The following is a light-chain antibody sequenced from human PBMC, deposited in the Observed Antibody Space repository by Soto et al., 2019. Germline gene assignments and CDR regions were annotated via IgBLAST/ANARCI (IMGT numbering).Light chain of an antibody. CDR2: DAS. J-gene: IGKJ1*01. Sequence: DIQMTQSPSTLSGSVGDRVTITCRASQTISSWLAWYQQKPGKAPRLLIYDASNLESGVPSRFSGSGSGTEFTLTISSLQPEDAATYYCQQYNTYLTWTFGQGTKVDIK. CDR3: QQYNTYLTWT. V-gene: IGKV1-5*01. CDR1: QTISSW.